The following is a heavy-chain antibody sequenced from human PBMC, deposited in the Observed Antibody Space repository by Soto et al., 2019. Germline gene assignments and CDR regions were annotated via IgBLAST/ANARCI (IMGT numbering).Heavy chain of an antibody. Sequence: GGSLRLSCAASGFTFSSYGMHWVRQAPGKGLEWVAVIWYDGSNKYYADSVKGRFTISRDNSKNTLYLQMNSLRAADTAVYYCARFDFRYYFDYWGQGTLVTVSS. CDR1: GFTFSSYG. CDR2: IWYDGSNK. D-gene: IGHD3-3*01. J-gene: IGHJ4*02. V-gene: IGHV3-33*01. CDR3: ARFDFRYYFDY.